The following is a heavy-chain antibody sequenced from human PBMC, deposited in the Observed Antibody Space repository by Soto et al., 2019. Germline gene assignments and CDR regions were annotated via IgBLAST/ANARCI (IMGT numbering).Heavy chain of an antibody. CDR3: VRVSEYYDSSGFPNPTVDY. V-gene: IGHV1-18*03. CDR1: GYTFTNYG. D-gene: IGHD3-22*01. J-gene: IGHJ4*02. Sequence: ASVKVSCKASGYTFTNYGISWVRQAPGQGLERKGRINAYNGNTNYEQKLQGRDTMTTDTSTSTAYMELRSLRSDDMAVYFCVRVSEYYDSSGFPNPTVDYWGQGTLVNVSS. CDR2: INAYNGNT.